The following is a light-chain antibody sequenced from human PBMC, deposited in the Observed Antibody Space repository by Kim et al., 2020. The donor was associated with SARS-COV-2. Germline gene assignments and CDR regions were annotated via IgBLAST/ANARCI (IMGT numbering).Light chain of an antibody. CDR2: DAS. V-gene: IGKV3-11*01. J-gene: IGKJ2*01. CDR1: QSVSGY. Sequence: SWSPGERAPLSCRASQSVSGYLAWYQQRPGQAHRLLIYDASNRATGITARFSGSVSGTDFTLTISSLEPEDFAVYYCQQRSNWPPTFGQGTKLEI. CDR3: QQRSNWPPT.